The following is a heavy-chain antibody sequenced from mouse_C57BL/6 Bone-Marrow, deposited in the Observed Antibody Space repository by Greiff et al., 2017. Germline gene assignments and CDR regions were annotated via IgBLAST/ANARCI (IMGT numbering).Heavy chain of an antibody. CDR1: GFTFSSYT. V-gene: IGHV5-9*01. J-gene: IGHJ4*01. CDR2: ISGGGGNT. Sequence: DVKLVESGGGLVKPGGSLKLSCAASGFTFSSYTMSWVRQTPEKRLEWVATISGGGGNTYYPDSVKGRFTISRDNAKNTLYLQMSSLRSEDTALYYCARGGDYYAMDYWGQGTSVTVSS. CDR3: ARGGDYYAMDY.